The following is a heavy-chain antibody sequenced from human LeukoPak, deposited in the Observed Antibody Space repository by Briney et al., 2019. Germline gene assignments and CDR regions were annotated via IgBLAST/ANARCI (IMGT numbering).Heavy chain of an antibody. CDR2: IGYEGGHK. Sequence: PGGSLRLSCAASGFTFNNFGMHWVRQPPGKGLEWVSFIGYEGGHKYYADSVKGRFTISKDNSRATLYLQMNSLRPEDTAVYYCAKDLHGGYASDYWGQGTLVTVFS. CDR3: AKDLHGGYASDY. J-gene: IGHJ4*02. CDR1: GFTFNNFG. V-gene: IGHV3-30*02. D-gene: IGHD4-23*01.